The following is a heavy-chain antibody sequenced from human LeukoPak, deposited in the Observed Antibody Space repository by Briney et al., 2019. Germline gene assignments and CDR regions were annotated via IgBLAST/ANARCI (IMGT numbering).Heavy chain of an antibody. CDR2: ISGDGSGT. CDR3: VKDFNLGY. V-gene: IGHV3-23*01. CDR1: GFTFSSNT. J-gene: IGHJ4*02. Sequence: GGSLRLSCAASGFTFSSNTMSWVRQAPGKGLECVSHISGDGSGTSYAGSVKGRFTISRDNSKNTLYLQMNSLRVEDTAVYFCVKDFNLGYWGQGTLVTVSS.